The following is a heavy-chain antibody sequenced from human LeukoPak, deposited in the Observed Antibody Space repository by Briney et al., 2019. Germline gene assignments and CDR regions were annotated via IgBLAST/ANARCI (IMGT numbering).Heavy chain of an antibody. CDR1: GYTFTSYG. D-gene: IGHD3-10*01. V-gene: IGHV1-18*01. CDR3: ARDGRLGMGRGVNAFDI. CDR2: ISAYTGNT. J-gene: IGHJ3*02. Sequence: ASVKVSCKASGYTFTSYGISWVRQAPGQGLEWMEWISAYTGNTNYAQKLQGRVTMTTDTSTSTAYMELRSLRSDDTAVYYCARDGRLGMGRGVNAFDIWGQGTMVTVSS.